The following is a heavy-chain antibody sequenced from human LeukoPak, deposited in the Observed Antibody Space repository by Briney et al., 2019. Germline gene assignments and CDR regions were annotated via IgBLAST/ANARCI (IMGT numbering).Heavy chain of an antibody. CDR1: GFTFSSYS. CDR2: ISSSSSTI. V-gene: IGHV3-48*01. Sequence: PGGSLRLSCAASGFTFSSYSMNWVRQAPGRGLEWVSYISSSSSTIYYADSVEGRFTISRDNAEKSLYLQMNSLRAEDTAVYYCTRDRAAGAFDVWGQGTMVTVSS. J-gene: IGHJ3*01. CDR3: TRDRAAGAFDV. D-gene: IGHD2-15*01.